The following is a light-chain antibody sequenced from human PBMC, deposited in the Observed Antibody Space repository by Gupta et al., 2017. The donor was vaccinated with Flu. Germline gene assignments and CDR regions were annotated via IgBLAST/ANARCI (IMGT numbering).Light chain of an antibody. J-gene: IGKJ1*01. CDR2: KAS. V-gene: IGKV1-5*03. Sequence: DIQMTQSPSTLSASVGDRVTITCRASQGISSWLAWYQQEPGQAPKFLIYKASTLQSGVPSRFSGSGSGTEFTLTISSLQPDDFATYYCQQDNSDPWTFGQGTKVEIK. CDR3: QQDNSDPWT. CDR1: QGISSW.